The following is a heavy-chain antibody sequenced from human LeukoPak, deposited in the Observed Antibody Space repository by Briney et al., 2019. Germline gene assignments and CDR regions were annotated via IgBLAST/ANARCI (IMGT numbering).Heavy chain of an antibody. CDR3: ARRFGYGVVGGYFDY. CDR1: GGSFSGYY. D-gene: IGHD4/OR15-4a*01. CDR2: INHSGST. Sequence: TPSETLSLTCAVYGGSFSGYYWSWIRQPPGKGLEWIGEINHSGSTNYNPSLKSRVTISVDKSKNQFSLRLSSMTAADTAVYYCARRFGYGVVGGYFDYWGQGTLVTVSS. J-gene: IGHJ4*02. V-gene: IGHV4-34*01.